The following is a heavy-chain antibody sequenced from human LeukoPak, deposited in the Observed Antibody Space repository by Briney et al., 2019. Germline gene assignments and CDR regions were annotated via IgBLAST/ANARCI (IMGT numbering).Heavy chain of an antibody. J-gene: IGHJ3*02. CDR3: ARRGVDDAFDI. CDR2: IWYDGSNK. V-gene: IGHV3-33*01. Sequence: GGSLRLSCAASGFTFSSYGMHWVRQAPGKGLEWVAVIWYDGSNKYYADSVKGRFTISRDNSKNTLYLQMNSLRAEDTAVYYCARRGVDDAFDIWGQGTMVTVSS. D-gene: IGHD3-10*01. CDR1: GFTFSSYG.